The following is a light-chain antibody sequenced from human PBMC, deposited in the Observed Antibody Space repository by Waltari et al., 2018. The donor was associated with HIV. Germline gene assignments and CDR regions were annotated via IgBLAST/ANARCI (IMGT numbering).Light chain of an antibody. CDR2: DND. CDR1: SSKFGNDF. J-gene: IGLJ3*02. Sequence: SVSAAPGQKVTISCSGSSSKFGNDFVSWYQHLPGAAPKLLIYDNDKRPSGISDRFSGSKSGTSATLGITGLQTGDEADYYCGTWDTSLGAGVFGGGTKLTVL. CDR3: GTWDTSLGAGV. V-gene: IGLV1-51*01.